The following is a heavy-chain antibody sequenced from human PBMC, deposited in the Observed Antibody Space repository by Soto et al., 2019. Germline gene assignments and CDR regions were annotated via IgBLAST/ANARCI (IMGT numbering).Heavy chain of an antibody. CDR3: ARYRREAVAGYTLDN. D-gene: IGHD6-13*01. CDR2: IYHSGST. CDR1: CGSISSGGYS. Sequence: PSETLSLTCAVSCGSISSGGYSWSWIRQPPGKGLEWIGYIYHSGSTYYNPSLKSRVTISEDTSKSQFSLKVNSMTAADTAVYYCARYRREAVAGYTLDNWGQGILVTVSS. J-gene: IGHJ4*02. V-gene: IGHV4-30-2*01.